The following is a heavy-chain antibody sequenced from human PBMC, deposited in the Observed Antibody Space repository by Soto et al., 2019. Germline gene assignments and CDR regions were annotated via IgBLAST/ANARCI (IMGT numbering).Heavy chain of an antibody. CDR1: GGSISSYY. CDR2: IYYSGST. D-gene: IGHD3-10*01. J-gene: IGHJ4*02. CDR3: ARDYYGSGSPPLGY. Sequence: SETLSLICTVSGGSISSYYWSWIRQPPGKGLEWIGYIYYSGSTNYNPSLKSRVTISVDTSKNQFSLKLSSVTAADTAVYYCARDYYGSGSPPLGYWGQGTLVTVSS. V-gene: IGHV4-59*01.